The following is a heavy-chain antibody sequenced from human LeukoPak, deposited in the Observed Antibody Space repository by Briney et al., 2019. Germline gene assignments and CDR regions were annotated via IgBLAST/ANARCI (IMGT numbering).Heavy chain of an antibody. D-gene: IGHD4-17*01. CDR1: GFTFSSYA. Sequence: PGGSLRLSCAAFGFTFSSYAMSWVRQAPGKGLEWVSAISGSGGSTYYADSVKGRFTISRDNSKNTLYLQMNSLRAEDTAVYYCAATTNYGDYVLPNWGQGTLVTVSS. J-gene: IGHJ4*02. CDR2: ISGSGGST. V-gene: IGHV3-23*01. CDR3: AATTNYGDYVLPN.